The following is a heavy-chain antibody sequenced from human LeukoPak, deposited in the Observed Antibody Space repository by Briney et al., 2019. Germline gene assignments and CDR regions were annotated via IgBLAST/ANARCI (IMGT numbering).Heavy chain of an antibody. V-gene: IGHV1-69*08. CDR3: AGESRNDGGNSVVLDY. D-gene: IGHD4-23*01. CDR2: IIPHIGAV. CDR1: GGTFNTYT. J-gene: IGHJ4*02. Sequence: SVKVSCKASGGTFNTYTFDWVRQAPGQGPEWVGRIIPHIGAVNFAQKFQGRLTLTADTPTRTVYMDLSGLRSEDSAVYYCAGESRNDGGNSVVLDYWGQGTLVTVSS.